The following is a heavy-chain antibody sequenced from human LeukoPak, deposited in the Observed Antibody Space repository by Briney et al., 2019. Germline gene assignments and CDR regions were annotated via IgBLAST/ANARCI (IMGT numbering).Heavy chain of an antibody. CDR2: ITNDGSST. V-gene: IGHV3-74*01. CDR1: GLTFSSHW. D-gene: IGHD1-26*01. J-gene: IGHJ4*02. Sequence: GGSLRLSCAASGLTFSSHWMHWVRQAPGKGLVWVSRITNDGSSTTYADSVKGRFTISRDNSKNTLYLQMNSLRAEDTAVYYCARDGSKYSGSYRYYFDYWGQGTLVTVSS. CDR3: ARDGSKYSGSYRYYFDY.